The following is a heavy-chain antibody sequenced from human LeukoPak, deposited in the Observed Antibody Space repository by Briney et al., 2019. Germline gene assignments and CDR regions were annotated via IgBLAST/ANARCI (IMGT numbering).Heavy chain of an antibody. CDR2: INPNSGGT. D-gene: IGHD3-10*01. J-gene: IGHJ4*02. CDR3: ARVKLNYYGSGSYFLDY. Sequence: GGSVKVSCKASGYTFTGYYMHWVRQAPGQGREWMGWINPNSGGTNYAQKFQGRVTMTRDTSISTAYMELSRLRSDDTAVYYCARVKLNYYGSGSYFLDYWGQGTLVTVSS. V-gene: IGHV1-2*02. CDR1: GYTFTGYY.